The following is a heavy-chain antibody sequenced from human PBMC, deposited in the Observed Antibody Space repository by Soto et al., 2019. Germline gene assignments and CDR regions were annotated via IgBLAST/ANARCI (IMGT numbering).Heavy chain of an antibody. V-gene: IGHV1-3*01. J-gene: IGHJ4*02. CDR3: ARRYCSSTSCYAAGGDHFDY. CDR1: GYTFTSYA. D-gene: IGHD2-2*01. Sequence: ASVKVSCKASGYTFTSYAMHWVRQAPGQRLEWMGWINAGNGNTKYSQKFQGRVTITRDTSASTAYMELSSLRSEDTAVYYCARRYCSSTSCYAAGGDHFDYWGQGTLVTSP. CDR2: INAGNGNT.